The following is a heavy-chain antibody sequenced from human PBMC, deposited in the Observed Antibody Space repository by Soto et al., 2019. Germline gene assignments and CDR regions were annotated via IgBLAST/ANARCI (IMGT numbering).Heavy chain of an antibody. Sequence: EVQLLESGGGLVQPGGSLRLYCAASGFTFSSYAMSWVRQTPGKGLEWVSAISGSGGTYSADSMKGRFTISRDNSKNTRYLQMNSLRAEDTAVYYCASGRDEYNYHALDYWGQGTLVTVSS. J-gene: IGHJ4*02. CDR3: ASGRDEYNYHALDY. CDR1: GFTFSSYA. V-gene: IGHV3-23*01. CDR2: ISGSGGT. D-gene: IGHD1-1*01.